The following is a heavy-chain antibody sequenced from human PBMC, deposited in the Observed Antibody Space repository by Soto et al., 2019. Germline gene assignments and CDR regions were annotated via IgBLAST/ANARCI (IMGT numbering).Heavy chain of an antibody. CDR3: AMLGYCSGGSCF. Sequence: QVQLVQSGAEVKKPGASVKVSCKASGYTFTSFDINWVRQATGQGLEWMGWMNPNSGTTGYAQNFQGRVTMTRNTSISTAYIELSSLRSEDTAVYYCAMLGYCSGGSCFWGQGTLVTVSS. CDR1: GYTFTSFD. CDR2: MNPNSGTT. J-gene: IGHJ4*02. V-gene: IGHV1-8*01. D-gene: IGHD2-15*01.